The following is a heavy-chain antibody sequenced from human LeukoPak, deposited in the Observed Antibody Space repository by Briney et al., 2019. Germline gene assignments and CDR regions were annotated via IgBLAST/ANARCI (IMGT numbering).Heavy chain of an antibody. CDR1: GFTFSSYA. CDR2: ISGSGGGT. Sequence: PGGSLRLSCAASGFTFSSYAVSWVCQAPGKGLEWVSSISGSGGGTYCADSVKGRFTISRDNSKNTMYLQMNSLRGEDTALYYCTKDLETYFFDYWGQGTLVTVSS. J-gene: IGHJ4*02. V-gene: IGHV3-23*01. CDR3: TKDLETYFFDY.